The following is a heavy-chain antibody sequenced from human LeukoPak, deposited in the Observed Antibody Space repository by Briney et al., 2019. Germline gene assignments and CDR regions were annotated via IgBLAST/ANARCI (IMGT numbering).Heavy chain of an antibody. J-gene: IGHJ4*02. D-gene: IGHD5-24*01. CDR3: ARGERWLLPPTDY. CDR1: GFTFSSYG. CDR2: ISSSGSTI. V-gene: IGHV3-48*04. Sequence: PGGTLRLSCAASGFTFSSYGMSWIRQAPGKGLEWVSYISSSGSTIYYADSVKGRFTISRDNAKNSLYLQMNSLRAEDTAVYYCARGERWLLPPTDYWGQGTLVTVSS.